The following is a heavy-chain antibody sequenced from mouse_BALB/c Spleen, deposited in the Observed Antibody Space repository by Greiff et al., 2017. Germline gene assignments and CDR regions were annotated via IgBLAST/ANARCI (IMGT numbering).Heavy chain of an antibody. Sequence: VQLKESGPELVKPGASVKIPCKASGYTFTDYNMDWVKQSHGKSLEWIGDINPNNGGTIYNQKFKGKATLTVDKSSSPAYMELRSLTSEDTAVYYCARRGEVYYAMDYWGQGTSVTVSS. CDR2: INPNNGGT. J-gene: IGHJ4*01. V-gene: IGHV1-18*01. CDR1: GYTFTDYN. D-gene: IGHD2-14*01. CDR3: ARRGEVYYAMDY.